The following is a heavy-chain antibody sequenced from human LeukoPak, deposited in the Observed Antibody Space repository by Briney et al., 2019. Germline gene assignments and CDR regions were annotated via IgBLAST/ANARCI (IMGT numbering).Heavy chain of an antibody. CDR1: KFTFSFYD. D-gene: IGHD4/OR15-4a*01. CDR2: ITTAADT. J-gene: IGHJ3*01. CDR3: VRVRVGSGAL. V-gene: IGHV3-13*01. Sequence: GGSLRLSCAAAKFTFSFYDMHWVRQGPGKGLEWVSGITTAADTYYAGSVKGRFTISREDARNLLFLQMNSLRAGDTAVYYCVRVRVGSGALWGQGTMVTVSS.